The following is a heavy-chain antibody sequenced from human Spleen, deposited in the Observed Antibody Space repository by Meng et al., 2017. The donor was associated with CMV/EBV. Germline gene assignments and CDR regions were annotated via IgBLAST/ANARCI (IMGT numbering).Heavy chain of an antibody. CDR1: GFSFSSYE. Sequence: GGSLRLSCAASGFSFSSYEMNWVRQAPGKGLEWISSLSNRGTTRHYAASVEGRFTVSRDNAKNSLYLRMDSLRAEDTAVYYCVRVNNLGFDPWGQGTVVTVSS. V-gene: IGHV3-48*03. CDR2: LSNRGTTR. CDR3: VRVNNLGFDP. J-gene: IGHJ5*02. D-gene: IGHD1/OR15-1a*01.